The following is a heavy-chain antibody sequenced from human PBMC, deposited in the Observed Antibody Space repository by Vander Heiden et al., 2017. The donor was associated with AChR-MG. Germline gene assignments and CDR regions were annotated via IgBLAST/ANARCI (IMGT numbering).Heavy chain of an antibody. CDR1: GGSCSGYY. CDR3: ARDSSGWYGYYFDY. CDR2: INHSGST. D-gene: IGHD6-19*01. Sequence: QVQLQQWGAGLLKPWETLSITCAVYGGSCSGYYWTWIRQPPGKGLEWIGEINHSGSTNYNPSLKSRVTISVDTSKNQFSLKLSSVTAADTAVYYCARDSSGWYGYYFDYWGQGTLVTVSS. J-gene: IGHJ4*02. V-gene: IGHV4-34*01.